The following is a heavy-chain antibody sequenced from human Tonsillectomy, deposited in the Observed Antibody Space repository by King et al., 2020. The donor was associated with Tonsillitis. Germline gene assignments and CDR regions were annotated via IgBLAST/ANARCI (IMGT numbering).Heavy chain of an antibody. J-gene: IGHJ4*02. Sequence: VQLVESGGGVVQPGGSLRLSCAASGFTFSSYGMHWVRQAPGKGLEWVSFIRYDASNKYYADSVKGRFTISRDNSENTLYLQINSLRAEDTAVYDCAKDGCTSQRDSGNYFDYWGQGTLVTVSS. CDR3: AKDGCTSQRDSGNYFDY. D-gene: IGHD1-26*01. CDR1: GFTFSSYG. V-gene: IGHV3-30*02. CDR2: IRYDASNK.